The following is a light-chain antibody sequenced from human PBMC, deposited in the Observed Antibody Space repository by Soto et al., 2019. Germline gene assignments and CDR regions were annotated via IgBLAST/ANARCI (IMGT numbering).Light chain of an antibody. J-gene: IGLJ2*01. V-gene: IGLV4-69*01. Sequence: QTVVTQSPSASASLGASVKLTCTLSSGHSSYAIAWHQQQPEKGPRYLMKLNSDGSHSKGDGIPDRFSGSSSGAERYLTISRLQSEDEADYYCQTWGTDIVVFGGGTKVTVL. CDR2: LNSDGSH. CDR3: QTWGTDIVV. CDR1: SGHSSYA.